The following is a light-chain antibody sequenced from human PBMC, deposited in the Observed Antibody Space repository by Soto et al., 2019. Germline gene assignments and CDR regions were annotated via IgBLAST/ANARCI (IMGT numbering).Light chain of an antibody. V-gene: IGKV1-27*01. CDR3: QKYDRAPFT. CDR2: AAS. J-gene: IGKJ3*01. CDR1: QDIRYY. Sequence: DIPMTQSPSSLSVSVGDRVAITCRASQDIRYYLAWYQQRPGEVPKLLIYAASTLQSGVPSRFSGSGSGTDFTLTVNSLQPEDIATYYCQKYDRAPFTFGPGTKVDFK.